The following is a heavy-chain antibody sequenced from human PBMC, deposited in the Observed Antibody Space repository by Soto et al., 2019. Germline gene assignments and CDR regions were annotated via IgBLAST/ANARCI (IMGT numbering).Heavy chain of an antibody. D-gene: IGHD2-2*01. V-gene: IGHV1-69*01. J-gene: IGHJ6*02. Sequence: QVQLVQSGAEVKKPGSSVKVSCKASGGTFGSYAISWVRQAPGQGLEWMGGIIPIPDTANYAQKFQGRVTIAADESTSTAYMELSSLRSEDTAVYYCARAQGSSTSLEIYYYYYYGMDVWGQGTPVTVSS. CDR3: ARAQGSSTSLEIYYYYYYGMDV. CDR2: IIPIPDTA. CDR1: GGTFGSYA.